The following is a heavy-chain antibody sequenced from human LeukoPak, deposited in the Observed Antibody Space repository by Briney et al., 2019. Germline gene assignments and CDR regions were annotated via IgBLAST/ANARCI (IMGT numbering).Heavy chain of an antibody. CDR3: ARTKRGYSYGWYYYYYMDV. Sequence: GGSLRLSCAASGFTFSSFGIHWVRQAPGKGLEWVAFIRDDGSTKYYAESVKGRFIISRDNSKNTLYLQLNGLTAEDTAVYYCARTKRGYSYGWYYYYYMDVWGKGTTVTVSS. CDR1: GFTFSSFG. J-gene: IGHJ6*03. CDR2: IRDDGSTK. D-gene: IGHD5-18*01. V-gene: IGHV3-30*02.